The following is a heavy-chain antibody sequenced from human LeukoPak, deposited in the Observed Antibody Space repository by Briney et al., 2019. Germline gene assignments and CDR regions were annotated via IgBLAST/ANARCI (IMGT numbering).Heavy chain of an antibody. Sequence: ASVKVSCKVSGYTLTELSMHWVRQPPGKGLEWMGRFDPEDGETIYAQKFQGRVTMTADTSTDTAYMELSSLRSQDTAVYYCATEGKMVRGVYTDYWGQGTLVTASS. CDR1: GYTLTELS. V-gene: IGHV1-24*01. D-gene: IGHD3-10*01. CDR3: ATEGKMVRGVYTDY. CDR2: FDPEDGET. J-gene: IGHJ4*02.